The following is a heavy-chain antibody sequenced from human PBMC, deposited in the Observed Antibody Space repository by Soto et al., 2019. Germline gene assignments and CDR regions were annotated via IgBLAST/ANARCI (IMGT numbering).Heavy chain of an antibody. CDR3: ARRTGVFGVVRRYYYYGMDV. D-gene: IGHD3-3*01. CDR1: GGSISSSSYY. CDR2: IYYSGST. V-gene: IGHV4-39*01. J-gene: IGHJ6*02. Sequence: SETLSLTCTVSGGSISSSSYYWGWIRQPPGKGLEWIGSIYYSGSTCYNPSLKSRVTISVDTSKNQFSLKLSSVTAADTAVYYCARRTGVFGVVRRYYYYGMDVWGQGTTVTVSS.